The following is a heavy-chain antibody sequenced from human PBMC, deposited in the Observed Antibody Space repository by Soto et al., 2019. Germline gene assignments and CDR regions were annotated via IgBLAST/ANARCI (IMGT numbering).Heavy chain of an antibody. CDR1: GGFVSSGNYY. CDR2: MSHSGGT. D-gene: IGHD1-1*01. V-gene: IGHV4-61*01. J-gene: IGHJ3*02. CDR3: ARVERGTATTVVDAFNI. Sequence: SETLSLTCAVYGGFVSSGNYYWSWIRQPPGKGLEWIGEMSHSGGTHFNPSLKSRVTISVDTSKNQFSLKMSSVTAADTALYYCARVERGTATTVVDAFNIWGPGTMVTVSS.